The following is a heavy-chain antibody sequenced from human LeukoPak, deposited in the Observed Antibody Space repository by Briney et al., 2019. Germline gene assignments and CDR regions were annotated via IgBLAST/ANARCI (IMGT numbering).Heavy chain of an antibody. J-gene: IGHJ4*02. V-gene: IGHV3-23*01. CDR3: VRWGDYDILTGYYDPDY. CDR1: GFTFSNYA. D-gene: IGHD3-9*01. Sequence: GASLRLSCAASGFTFSNYAMSWVRQAPGKGLEWVSAVSGRDDSTYYADSVKGRFTISRDTSKNTLYLQMNSLRAEDTAVYYCVRWGDYDILTGYYDPDYWGQGTLVTVSS. CDR2: VSGRDDST.